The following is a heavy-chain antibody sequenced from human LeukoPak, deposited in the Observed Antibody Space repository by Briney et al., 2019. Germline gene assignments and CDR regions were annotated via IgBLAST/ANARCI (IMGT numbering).Heavy chain of an antibody. CDR2: ISSSSSYI. J-gene: IGHJ4*02. CDR3: ARVDYDYVWGSYREPDY. D-gene: IGHD3-16*02. Sequence: GGSLRLSCAASGFTFSSYSMNWVRQAPGKGLEWVSSISSSSSYIYYADSVKGRFTISRDNAKNSLYLQMNSLRAEDTAVYYCARVDYDYVWGSYREPDYWGQGTLVTVSS. CDR1: GFTFSSYS. V-gene: IGHV3-21*01.